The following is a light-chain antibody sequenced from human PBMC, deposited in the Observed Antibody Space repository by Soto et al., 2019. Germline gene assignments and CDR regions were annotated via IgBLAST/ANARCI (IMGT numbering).Light chain of an antibody. J-gene: IGKJ5*01. V-gene: IGKV1-39*01. Sequence: DIQMSQSPSSLSASVGDSVTITFRASQTIKNYLNCYQQQPGRAPNLLISSASTLHSGVPSRFSGTKSATDFTLTITSLQPEDFATYYCQQFYSAPITFGQGTRLEIK. CDR2: SAS. CDR3: QQFYSAPIT. CDR1: QTIKNY.